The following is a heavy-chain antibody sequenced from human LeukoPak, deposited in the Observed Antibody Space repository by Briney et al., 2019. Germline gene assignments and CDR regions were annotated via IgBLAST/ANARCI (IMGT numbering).Heavy chain of an antibody. V-gene: IGHV1-2*02. CDR3: ARDFKRQGSPTSFDS. CDR2: INPKSGGT. J-gene: IGHJ4*02. Sequence: ASVQVSCKASGYNFIDYYMHWVRQAPGQGLEWLGWINPKSGGTHYAQRFQDRITVTGDTSLNTAYLELRWLTSDDTAVYYCARDFKRQGSPTSFDSWGQGTLVTVSS. CDR1: GYNFIDYY.